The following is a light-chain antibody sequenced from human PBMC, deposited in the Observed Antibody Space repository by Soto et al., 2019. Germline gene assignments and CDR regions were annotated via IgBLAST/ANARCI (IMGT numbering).Light chain of an antibody. CDR3: QQSYSTPST. CDR1: QSISSY. V-gene: IGKV1-39*01. CDR2: AAS. Sequence: DIQMTQSPSSLSASVGDRVTITCRASQSISSYLNWYQQKPGKAPKLLIYAASSLPSRVPSRFSGSGSGTDFTLTISSLQPEDFATYYCQQSYSTPSTFGQGTRLEIK. J-gene: IGKJ5*01.